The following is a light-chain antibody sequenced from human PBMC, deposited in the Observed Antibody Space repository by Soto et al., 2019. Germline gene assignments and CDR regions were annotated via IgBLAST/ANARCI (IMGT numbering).Light chain of an antibody. Sequence: EIVLTQSPATLSLSPGERATLSCRASQSVSSYLAWYQQKPGQAPRLLINDASNRATGIPARFSGSGSGTDFTLTISSPEPEDFAVYYCQKRSNWPFTFGQGTKVDIK. CDR2: DAS. V-gene: IGKV3-11*01. J-gene: IGKJ1*01. CDR3: QKRSNWPFT. CDR1: QSVSSY.